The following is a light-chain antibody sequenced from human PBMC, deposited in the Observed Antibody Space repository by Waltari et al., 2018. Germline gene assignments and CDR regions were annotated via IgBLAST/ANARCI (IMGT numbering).Light chain of an antibody. V-gene: IGKV4-1*01. CDR2: WAS. CDR3: QQYYGTPLT. CDR1: QSVLYSTNNKDY. Sequence: QSVLYSTNNKDYLAWYQQKPGQPPKLLIYWASTRESGVPDRFRGSGSETEFTLTISSLQAEDVAVYYCQQYYGTPLTFGGGTKVEVK. J-gene: IGKJ4*01.